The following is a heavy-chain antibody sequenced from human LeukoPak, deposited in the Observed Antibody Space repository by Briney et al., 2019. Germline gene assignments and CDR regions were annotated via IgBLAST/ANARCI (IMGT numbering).Heavy chain of an antibody. Sequence: GGSLRLSCAASGFIFINYAMYWVRQAPGKGLEWVSAISGRSDNTYYADSVKGRFTLSRDSSKNTLYLQMNSLRVDDTAVYYCAKWGDYDVLTGYYVSDFWGQGTLVTVSS. CDR3: AKWGDYDVLTGYYVSDF. J-gene: IGHJ4*02. CDR2: ISGRSDNT. D-gene: IGHD3-9*01. CDR1: GFIFINYA. V-gene: IGHV3-23*01.